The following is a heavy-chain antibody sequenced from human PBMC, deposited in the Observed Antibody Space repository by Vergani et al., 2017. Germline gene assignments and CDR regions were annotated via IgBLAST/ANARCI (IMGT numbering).Heavy chain of an antibody. J-gene: IGHJ6*03. CDR3: ARVNTETNGHLYYYYYMDV. CDR1: GGSFTSYH. V-gene: IGHV4-34*01. D-gene: IGHD4-11*01. CDR2: IDHTGRP. Sequence: QVQLQQWGGGLLKPSETLSLTCVVNGGSFTSYHWTWIRQSPGEGLDWVGDIDHTGRPDYNPSFKSRLTMSVDKSRNQFSLTINSFTATDTAIYFCARVNTETNGHLYYYYYMDVWGQGTAVTVS.